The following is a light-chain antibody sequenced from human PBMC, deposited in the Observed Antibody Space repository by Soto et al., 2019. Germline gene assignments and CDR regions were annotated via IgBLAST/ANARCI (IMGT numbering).Light chain of an antibody. CDR3: RSYTSSSGYV. V-gene: IGLV2-18*02. J-gene: IGLJ1*01. CDR1: SSDVGSYNR. Sequence: QSVLTQPPSVSGSPGQSVTISCTGTSSDVGSYNRVSWYQQTPGTAPKLMIYAVSDRPSGVPDRFSGSKSGNTASLTISGLQAEDEADYYCRSYTSSSGYVFGTGTKLTVL. CDR2: AVS.